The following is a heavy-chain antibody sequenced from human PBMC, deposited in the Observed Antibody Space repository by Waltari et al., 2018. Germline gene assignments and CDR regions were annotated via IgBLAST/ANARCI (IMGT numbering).Heavy chain of an antibody. J-gene: IGHJ6*02. CDR1: GYTLTELS. CDR3: ARDGSGYDILTGYYNPYGMDV. V-gene: IGHV1-24*01. CDR2: FDPEDGET. Sequence: QVQLVQSGAEVKKPGASVKVSCKVSGYTLTELSMHWVRQAPGKGLEWMGGFDPEDGETIYEQKFQGRVTMTEDTSTDTAYMELSSLRSEDTAVYYCARDGSGYDILTGYYNPYGMDVWGQGTTVTVSS. D-gene: IGHD3-9*01.